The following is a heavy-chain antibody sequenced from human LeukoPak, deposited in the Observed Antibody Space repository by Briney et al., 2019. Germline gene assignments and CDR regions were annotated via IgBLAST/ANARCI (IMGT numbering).Heavy chain of an antibody. CDR1: GFTFSSCA. D-gene: IGHD3-16*02. CDR3: AKDGYDYVWGSYLQFDY. Sequence: PGGSLRLSCAASGFTFSSCAMSWVRQAPGKGLEWVSAISGSGGSTYYADSVKGRFTISRDNSKNTLYLQMNSLRAEDTAVYYCAKDGYDYVWGSYLQFDYWGQGTLVTVSS. CDR2: ISGSGGST. J-gene: IGHJ4*02. V-gene: IGHV3-23*01.